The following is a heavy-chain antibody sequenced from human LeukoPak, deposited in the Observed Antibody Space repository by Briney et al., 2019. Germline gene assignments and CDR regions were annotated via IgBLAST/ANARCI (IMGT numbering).Heavy chain of an antibody. CDR3: ARDPASELRFLEWLCDY. CDR2: ISSSSSYI. Sequence: GGSLRLSCAASGFTFSSYSMNWVRQAPGKGLEWVSSISSSSSYIYYADSVKGRFTISRDNAKNSLYLQMNSLRAEDTAVYYCARDPASELRFLEWLCDYWGQGTLVTVSS. V-gene: IGHV3-21*01. D-gene: IGHD3-3*01. CDR1: GFTFSSYS. J-gene: IGHJ4*02.